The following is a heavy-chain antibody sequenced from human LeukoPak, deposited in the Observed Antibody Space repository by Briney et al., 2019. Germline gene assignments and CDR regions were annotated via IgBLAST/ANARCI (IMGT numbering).Heavy chain of an antibody. V-gene: IGHV3-7*01. Sequence: GGSLRLSCAASGFTFSSHCMNWARQAPGKGLEWVANIKQDGSEKYYVDSVKGRFTISRDNAKNSLYLQMNSLRAEDTAVYYCARGTAGGVIYWGIDYWGQGTLVTVSS. J-gene: IGHJ4*02. CDR2: IKQDGSEK. CDR3: ARGTAGGVIYWGIDY. CDR1: GFTFSSHC. D-gene: IGHD3-16*02.